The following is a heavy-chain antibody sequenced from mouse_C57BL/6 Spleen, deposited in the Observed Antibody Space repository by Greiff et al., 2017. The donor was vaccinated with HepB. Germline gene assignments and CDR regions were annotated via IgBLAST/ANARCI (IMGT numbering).Heavy chain of an antibody. CDR3: ARHEIYYGNEYFDV. Sequence: EVQGVESGGDLVKPGGSLKLSCAASGFTFSSYGMSWVRQTPDKRLEWVATISSGGSYTYYPDSVKGRFTISRDNAKNTLYLQMSSLKSEDTAMYYCARHEIYYGNEYFDVWGTGTTVTVSS. J-gene: IGHJ1*03. CDR1: GFTFSSYG. CDR2: ISSGGSYT. V-gene: IGHV5-6*01. D-gene: IGHD2-1*01.